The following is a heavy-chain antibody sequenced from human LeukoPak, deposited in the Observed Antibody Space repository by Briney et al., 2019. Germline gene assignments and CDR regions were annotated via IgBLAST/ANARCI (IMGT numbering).Heavy chain of an antibody. CDR1: GFTVSSNY. D-gene: IGHD3-10*01. V-gene: IGHV3-66*01. Sequence: GGSLRLSCAASGFTVSSNYMSWVRQAPGKGLEWVSVIYSGGSTYYADSVKGRFTISRNNSKTTLYLQMNSLRAEDTAVYYCARAGYYYDAFDIWGQGTMVTVSS. J-gene: IGHJ3*02. CDR2: IYSGGST. CDR3: ARAGYYYDAFDI.